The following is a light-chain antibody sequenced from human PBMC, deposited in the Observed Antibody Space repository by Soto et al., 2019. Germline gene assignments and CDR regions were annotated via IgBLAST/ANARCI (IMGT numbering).Light chain of an antibody. Sequence: EIVLTQSPGTLSLSPGERATLSCRASQSVSSSYLAWYQQKPGQAPRLLIYGASSRATGIPDRFSGSGSGTDFTLTISRLEPEDFAVYYCQRYGSSPTWTFGQGTKGEIK. CDR1: QSVSSSY. V-gene: IGKV3-20*01. CDR2: GAS. J-gene: IGKJ1*01. CDR3: QRYGSSPTWT.